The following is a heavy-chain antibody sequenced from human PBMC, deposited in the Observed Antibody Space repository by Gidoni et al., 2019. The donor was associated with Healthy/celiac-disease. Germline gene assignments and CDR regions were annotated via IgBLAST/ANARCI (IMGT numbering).Heavy chain of an antibody. CDR3: AKDKTIFGVVPYFDY. CDR2: ISYDGSNK. J-gene: IGHJ4*02. CDR1: GFTFISYG. D-gene: IGHD3-3*01. Sequence: QVQLVASGGGVVQPGRSLRLSCASSGFTFISYGMHWVRPAPGKGLEWVAVISYDGSNKYYADSVKGRFTISRDNSKNTLYLQMNSLRAEDTAVYYCAKDKTIFGVVPYFDYWGQGTLVTVSS. V-gene: IGHV3-30*18.